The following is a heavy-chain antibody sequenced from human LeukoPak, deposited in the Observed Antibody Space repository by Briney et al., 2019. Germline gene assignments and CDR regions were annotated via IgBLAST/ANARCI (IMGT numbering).Heavy chain of an antibody. J-gene: IGHJ3*02. Sequence: GGSLRLSCAASGFTFSSYAMSWVRQAPGKGLEWVSAISGGGGSTYYADSVKGRFTISRDNSKSTLFLQMNSLRAEDTAVYYCAKGGGSTAFDIWGRGTVVTVSS. D-gene: IGHD3-16*01. CDR1: GFTFSSYA. V-gene: IGHV3-23*01. CDR3: AKGGGSTAFDI. CDR2: ISGGGGST.